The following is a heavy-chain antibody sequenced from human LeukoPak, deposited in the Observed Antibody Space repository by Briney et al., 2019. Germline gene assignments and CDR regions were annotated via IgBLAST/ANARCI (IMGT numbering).Heavy chain of an antibody. CDR3: AREQYDSSGYYKTTPFDY. D-gene: IGHD3-22*01. J-gene: IGHJ4*02. CDR1: GYTFTSYA. V-gene: IGHV1-69*13. CDR2: IIPIFGTA. Sequence: SVKVSCKASGYTFTSYAISWVRQAPGQGLEWMGGIIPIFGTANYAQKFQGRVTITADESTSTAYMELSSLRSEDTAVYYCAREQYDSSGYYKTTPFDYWGQGTLVTVSS.